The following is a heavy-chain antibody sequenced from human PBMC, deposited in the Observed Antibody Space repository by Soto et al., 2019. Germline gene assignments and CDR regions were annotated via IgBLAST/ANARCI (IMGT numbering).Heavy chain of an antibody. CDR1: GYTLTELS. V-gene: IGHV1-24*01. D-gene: IGHD2-15*01. J-gene: IGHJ4*02. CDR2: FDPEDGET. CDR3: ATPVVVVAATGRFSDY. Sequence: GASVKVSCKVSGYTLTELSMHWVRQAPGKGLEWMGGFDPEDGETIYAQKFQGRVTMTEDTSTDTAYMELSSLRSEDTAVYYCATPVVVVAATGRFSDYWGQGTLVTVSS.